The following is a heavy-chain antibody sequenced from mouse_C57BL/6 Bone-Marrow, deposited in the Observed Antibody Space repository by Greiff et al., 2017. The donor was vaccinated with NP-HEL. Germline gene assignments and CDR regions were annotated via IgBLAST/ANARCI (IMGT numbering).Heavy chain of an antibody. J-gene: IGHJ4*01. Sequence: EVQLQQSGAELVRPGASVKLSCTASGFNIKDDYMHWVKQRPEQGLEWIGWIDPENGDTEYASKFQGKATITADTSSTTAYLQLSSLTSEDTAVYYCTTDYFASSYDAIDYWGQGTSVTVAS. V-gene: IGHV14-4*01. D-gene: IGHD1-1*01. CDR1: GFNIKDDY. CDR3: TTDYFASSYDAIDY. CDR2: IDPENGDT.